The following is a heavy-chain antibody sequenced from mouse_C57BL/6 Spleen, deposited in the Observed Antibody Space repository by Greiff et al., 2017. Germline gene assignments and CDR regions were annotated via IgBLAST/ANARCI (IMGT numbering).Heavy chain of an antibody. D-gene: IGHD2-1*01. J-gene: IGHJ3*01. V-gene: IGHV14-1*01. CDR3: TTGYYGNYGAY. CDR2: IDPEDGDT. CDR1: GFNIKDYY. Sequence: VQLQQSGAELVRPGASVKLSCTASGFNIKDYYMHWVKQRPEQGLEWIGRIDPEDGDTEYAPKVQGKATMTADTSSNTAYLQLSSLTSEDTAVYYCTTGYYGNYGAYWGQGTLVTVSA.